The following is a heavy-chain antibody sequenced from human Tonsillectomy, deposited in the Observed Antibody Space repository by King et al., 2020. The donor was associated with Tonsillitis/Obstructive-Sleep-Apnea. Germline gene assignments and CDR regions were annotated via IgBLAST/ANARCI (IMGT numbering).Heavy chain of an antibody. Sequence: VQLVESGGGVVQPGRSLRLSCAASGFTFSSYAMHWVRQAPGKGLEWVAVISYDGSNKYYADSVKGRFTISRDNSKNTLYLQMNSLRAEDTAVYYCARRGYYGSGSYYDYWGPGTLVTVSS. CDR3: ARRGYYGSGSYYDY. CDR1: GFTFSSYA. CDR2: ISYDGSNK. V-gene: IGHV3-30*04. D-gene: IGHD3-10*01. J-gene: IGHJ4*02.